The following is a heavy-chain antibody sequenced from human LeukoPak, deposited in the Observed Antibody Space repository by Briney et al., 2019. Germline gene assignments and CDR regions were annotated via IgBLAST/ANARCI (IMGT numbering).Heavy chain of an antibody. D-gene: IGHD1-26*01. V-gene: IGHV4-34*01. Sequence: SETLPLTCAVYGGSFSGYYWSWIRQPPGKGLEWIGEINHNGSTNYNPSLKRRVTISVDTSKNQFSLKLSSVTAADTAVYYCARGVAGDSGSYSTFDYWGQGTLVTVSS. CDR1: GGSFSGYY. J-gene: IGHJ4*02. CDR2: INHNGST. CDR3: ARGVAGDSGSYSTFDY.